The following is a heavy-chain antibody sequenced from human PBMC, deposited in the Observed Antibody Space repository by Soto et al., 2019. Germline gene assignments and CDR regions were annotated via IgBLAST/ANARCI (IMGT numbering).Heavy chain of an antibody. CDR3: AKEDEENENVPIPGDN. CDR1: GFSFRNYA. Sequence: GGSLRLSCAASGFSFRNYAMTWVRQAPGKGLEWVSGLSGSGTMRYYADSVRGRFIISRDNAKNTLFLQMDNLRVEDSAVYYCAKEDEENENVPIPGDNWGQGTPVTVYS. CDR2: LSGSGTMR. D-gene: IGHD2-2*02. V-gene: IGHV3-23*01. J-gene: IGHJ4*02.